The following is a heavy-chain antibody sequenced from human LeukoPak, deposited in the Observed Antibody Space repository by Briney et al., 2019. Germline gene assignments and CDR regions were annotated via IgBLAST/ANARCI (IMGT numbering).Heavy chain of an antibody. J-gene: IGHJ6*02. D-gene: IGHD2-15*01. CDR3: ARDAIGYCSGGSCNVYYYYGMDV. Sequence: AASVKVSCKASGYTFTSYGISWVRQAPGQGLEWMGWISAYNGNTNYAQNLQGRVTMTTDTSTSTAYMELRSLSSDDTAVYYCARDAIGYCSGGSCNVYYYYGMDVWGQGTTVTVSS. V-gene: IGHV1-18*01. CDR2: ISAYNGNT. CDR1: GYTFTSYG.